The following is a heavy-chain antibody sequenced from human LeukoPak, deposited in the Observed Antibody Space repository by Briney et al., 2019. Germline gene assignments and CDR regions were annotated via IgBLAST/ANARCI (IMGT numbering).Heavy chain of an antibody. CDR3: ARGGYCSGGSCYSGVGYFHH. V-gene: IGHV4-59*01. D-gene: IGHD2-15*01. J-gene: IGHJ1*01. CDR2: IYYSGST. Sequence: SETLSLTCTVSGGSISSYYWSWIRQPPGKGLEWIGYIYYSGSTNYNPSLKSRVTISVDTSKNQFSLKLSSVTAADTAVYYCARGGYCSGGSCYSGVGYFHHWGQGTLVTVSS. CDR1: GGSISSYY.